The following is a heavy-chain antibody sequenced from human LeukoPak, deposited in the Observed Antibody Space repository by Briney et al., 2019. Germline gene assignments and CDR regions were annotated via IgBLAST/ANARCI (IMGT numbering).Heavy chain of an antibody. CDR2: IMEDGSVQ. D-gene: IGHD3-22*01. V-gene: IGHV3-7*04. J-gene: IGHJ4*02. CDR1: GFTFSKTW. Sequence: SGGSLRLSCEASGFTFSKTWMSWVRQAPGKGLEWVACIMEDGSVQKYVDSVRGRFTITRDNAKNSLYLQMNSLRAEDTAVYYCARARYYYDSSDYWGQGTLVTVSS. CDR3: ARARYYYDSSDY.